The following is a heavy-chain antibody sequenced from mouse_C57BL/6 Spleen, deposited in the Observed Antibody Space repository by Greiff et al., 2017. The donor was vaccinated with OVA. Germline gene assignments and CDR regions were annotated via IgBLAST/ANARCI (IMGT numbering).Heavy chain of an antibody. Sequence: VKLMESGPGLVQPSQSLSITCTVSGFSLTSYGVHWVRQSPGKGLEWLGVIWRGGSTDYNAAFMSRLSITKDNSKSQVFFKMNSLQADDTAIYYCAKNLGRYDWYFDVWGTGTTVTVSS. V-gene: IGHV2-5*01. J-gene: IGHJ1*03. CDR1: GFSLTSYG. CDR2: IWRGGST. D-gene: IGHD2-14*01. CDR3: AKNLGRYDWYFDV.